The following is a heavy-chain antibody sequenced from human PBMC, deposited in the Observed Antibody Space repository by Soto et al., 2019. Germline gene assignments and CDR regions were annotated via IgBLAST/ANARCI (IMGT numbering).Heavy chain of an antibody. J-gene: IGHJ4*02. V-gene: IGHV1-18*01. CDR3: ARDGDGSGRHYEY. CDR2: ISCNNGDA. D-gene: IGHD3-10*01. CDR1: GYTFTNYG. Sequence: QVQLVQTGAEVKEPGASVKVSCKASGYTFTNYGISWVRQAPGQGLEWMGWISCNNGDANYVKSLRGRVTMTTDTSTSSVYMELRSLRADDTAVYYCARDGDGSGRHYEYWGQGTLVTVSS.